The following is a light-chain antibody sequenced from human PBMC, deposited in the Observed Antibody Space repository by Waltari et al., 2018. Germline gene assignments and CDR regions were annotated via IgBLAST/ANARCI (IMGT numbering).Light chain of an antibody. J-gene: IGKJ4*01. V-gene: IGKV2D-29*01. CDR2: EVS. Sequence: DIVMTQTPLSLSVTPGQAASLSCTSSQSLLHSDGKTHLYWYLPKPGQPPPLLLYEVSNRFSGVPERFSGGGSGTDFTLKISRVEAEDVGLYYCMQNIQIPVSFGGGTKVEIK. CDR1: QSLLHSDGKTH. CDR3: MQNIQIPVS.